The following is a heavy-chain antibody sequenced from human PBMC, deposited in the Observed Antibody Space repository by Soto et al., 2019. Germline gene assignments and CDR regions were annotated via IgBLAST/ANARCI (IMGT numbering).Heavy chain of an antibody. D-gene: IGHD6-13*01. V-gene: IGHV3-53*02. CDR2: IYSDGRT. CDR1: GFIVSASY. Sequence: DVQLVETGGGLIQPGGSLRLSCAATGFIVSASYMSWVRQAPGKGLEWVSVIYSDGRTYYADSVKGRFTISRDNSKNTLYLQMNSLSAEDTAVYYCARCSGWCGQWYFDCWGQGTLVTLSS. J-gene: IGHJ4*02. CDR3: ARCSGWCGQWYFDC.